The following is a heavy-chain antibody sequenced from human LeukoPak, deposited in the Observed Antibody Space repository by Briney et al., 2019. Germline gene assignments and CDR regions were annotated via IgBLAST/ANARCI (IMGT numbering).Heavy chain of an antibody. CDR1: GYSFTSYW. V-gene: IGHV5-10-1*01. CDR2: IDPSDSYT. Sequence: GESLKISCKASGYSFTSYWITWVRQMPGKGLECMGKIDPSDSYTYYSPSFQGHVTISADRTISTAYLQWSSLKASDTAMYYCASLARRVYVEYYFDYWGQGTLVTVSS. D-gene: IGHD2-8*01. J-gene: IGHJ4*02. CDR3: ASLARRVYVEYYFDY.